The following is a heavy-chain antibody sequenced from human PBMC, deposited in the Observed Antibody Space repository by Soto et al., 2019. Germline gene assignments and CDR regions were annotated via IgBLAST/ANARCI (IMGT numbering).Heavy chain of an antibody. CDR3: GKNRGGGAVVPDY. V-gene: IGHV3-33*06. Sequence: QVQLVESGGGVVQPGRSLRLSCAASGFSFTTYGMHWVRQAPGEGLEWVAVIWYDGSNKYYADSVKGRFTNPRDTSKNTLNLQMSGLRAEDTVVYYWGKNRGGGAVVPDYWGQGTLVTVSS. CDR1: GFSFTTYG. D-gene: IGHD2-21*01. J-gene: IGHJ4*02. CDR2: IWYDGSNK.